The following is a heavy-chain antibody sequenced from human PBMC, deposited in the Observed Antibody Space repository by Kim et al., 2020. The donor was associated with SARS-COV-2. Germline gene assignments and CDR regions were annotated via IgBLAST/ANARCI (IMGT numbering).Heavy chain of an antibody. D-gene: IGHD2-15*01. Sequence: ADSGKGRFTISRDNSKNTLYLQMNSLRAEDTAVYYCAREAGYGENAFDILGQGTMVTVSS. V-gene: IGHV3-30*01. CDR3: AREAGYGENAFDI. J-gene: IGHJ3*02.